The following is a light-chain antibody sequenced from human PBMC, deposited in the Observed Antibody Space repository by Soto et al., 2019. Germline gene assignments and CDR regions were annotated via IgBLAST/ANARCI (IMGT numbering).Light chain of an antibody. J-gene: IGKJ1*01. CDR3: QQYNNWPPWT. V-gene: IGKV3-15*01. Sequence: EIVMTQSPAILSGSPGERATLSCMATQSVSSNLAWYQQKPGQAPRLLIYGASTRATGIPARFSGSGSGTEFTLTISSLQSEDFAVYYCQQYNNWPPWTFGQGTKVDIK. CDR2: GAS. CDR1: QSVSSN.